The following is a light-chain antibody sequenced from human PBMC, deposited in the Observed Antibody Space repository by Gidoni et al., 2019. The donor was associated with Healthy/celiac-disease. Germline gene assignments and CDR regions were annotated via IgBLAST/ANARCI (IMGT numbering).Light chain of an antibody. CDR3: QQYDNLPRWT. V-gene: IGKV1-33*01. CDR2: DAS. CDR1: QDISNY. Sequence: DIQITPSPSSLSASVGDRVTITCQASQDISNYLNWYQQKPGKAPKLLIYDASNLETGVPSRFSGSGSGTDFTFTISSLQPEDIATYYCQQYDNLPRWTFGQGTKVEIK. J-gene: IGKJ1*01.